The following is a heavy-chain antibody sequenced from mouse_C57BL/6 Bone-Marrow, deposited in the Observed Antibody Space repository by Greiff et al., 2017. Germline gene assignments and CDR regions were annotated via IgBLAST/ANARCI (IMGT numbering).Heavy chain of an antibody. J-gene: IGHJ4*01. CDR2: INPSSGYT. V-gene: IGHV1-4*01. CDR1: GYTFTSYT. D-gene: IGHD2-2*01. CDR3: ARTVTRAMDY. Sequence: LVESGAELARPGASVKMSCKASGYTFTSYTMHWVKQRPGQGLEWIGYINPSSGYTKYNQKFKDKATLTADKSSSTAYMQLSSLTSEDSAVYYCARTVTRAMDYWGQGTSVTVSS.